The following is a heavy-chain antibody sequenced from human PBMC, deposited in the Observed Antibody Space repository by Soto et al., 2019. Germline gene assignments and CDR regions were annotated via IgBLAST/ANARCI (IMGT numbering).Heavy chain of an antibody. CDR3: ARDSIAAPNWFDP. V-gene: IGHV3-48*03. CDR2: ISSSGRKR. D-gene: IGHD2-21*01. J-gene: IGHJ5*02. CDR1: GFTFRNFE. Sequence: VQLVESGGGLVQPGGSLRLSCAASGFTFRNFEMNRVRQVPGKGLEWISYISSSGRKRYYADSVKGRFIVSRDNTNDSLLLEMNSLRDEDSGVYYCARDSIAAPNWFDPWGQGTLVTVSS.